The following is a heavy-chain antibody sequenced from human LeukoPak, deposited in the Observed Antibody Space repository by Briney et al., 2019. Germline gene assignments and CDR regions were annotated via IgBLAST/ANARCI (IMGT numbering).Heavy chain of an antibody. V-gene: IGHV1-18*01. CDR3: AKAPRLWCSYLMDE. CDR2: ISAYNGVT. J-gene: IGHJ4*02. CDR1: GYTFTQSG. D-gene: IGHD2-8*01. Sequence: VSVKVSCKTSGYTFTQSGVCWVRQAPGQGLEWMGWISAYNGVTNYAQKFQGRVTMTTDTPTSTAYLQLQSLRPDDTAVYFCAKAPRLWCSYLMDEWGQGTLVIVSS.